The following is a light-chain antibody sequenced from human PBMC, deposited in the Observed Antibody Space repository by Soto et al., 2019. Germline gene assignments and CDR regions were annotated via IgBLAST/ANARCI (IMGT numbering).Light chain of an antibody. Sequence: EIVMTQSPATLSVSPGERATLSCRASQSVSSNLAWYQQKPGQAPRLLIYGASTRATGIPARFSGSGSGTEFTLTISSLQSEDFAVYYCLQYHNWPPWTFGQGTKVEIK. CDR3: LQYHNWPPWT. J-gene: IGKJ1*01. CDR2: GAS. CDR1: QSVSSN. V-gene: IGKV3-15*01.